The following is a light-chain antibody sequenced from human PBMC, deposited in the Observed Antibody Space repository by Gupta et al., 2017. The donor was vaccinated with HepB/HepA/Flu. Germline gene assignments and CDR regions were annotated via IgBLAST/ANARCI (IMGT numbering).Light chain of an antibody. J-gene: IGKJ4*01. CDR3: QQYDGSRLT. V-gene: IGKV3-20*01. Sequence: ESVLTQSPRTRSLSPGESTTLPCSASQSIIINYLAWYQQKPGQPPRLLIYGISSRATGIPDRFSGSGSATDFTLTISGLEAEDLAVYYCQQYDGSRLTFGGGTRVEI. CDR2: GIS. CDR1: QSIIINY.